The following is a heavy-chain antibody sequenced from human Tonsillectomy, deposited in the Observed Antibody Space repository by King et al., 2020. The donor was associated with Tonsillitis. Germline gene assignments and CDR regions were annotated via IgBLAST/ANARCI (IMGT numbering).Heavy chain of an antibody. CDR3: ATLSSLLPHGAFDI. V-gene: IGHV5-51*01. CDR1: GYSLTTDW. J-gene: IGHJ3*02. Sequence: QLVQSGAEVKKPGESLKISCKDSGYSLTTDWIAWVRQVPGKGLEWMGIIYLSDSETKYSPSFQGQVTISADRSINTAYLQWSSLKASDTAMYYCATLSSLLPHGAFDIWGQGTMVTVSS. D-gene: IGHD2-21*01. CDR2: IYLSDSET.